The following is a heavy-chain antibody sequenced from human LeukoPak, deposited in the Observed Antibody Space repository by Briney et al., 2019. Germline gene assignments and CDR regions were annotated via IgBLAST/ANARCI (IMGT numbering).Heavy chain of an antibody. Sequence: GGSLRLSCAASGFTVGSNYMSWVRQAPGKGLEWVSVIYSGGSTYYADSVKGRFTISRDNSKNTLYLQMNSLRAEDTAVYYCARDLGSPAGVDYWGQGTLVTVSS. V-gene: IGHV3-53*05. CDR1: GFTVGSNY. D-gene: IGHD1-26*01. CDR2: IYSGGST. CDR3: ARDLGSPAGVDY. J-gene: IGHJ4*02.